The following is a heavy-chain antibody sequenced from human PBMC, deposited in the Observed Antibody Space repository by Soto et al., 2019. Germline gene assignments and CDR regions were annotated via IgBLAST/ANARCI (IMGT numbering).Heavy chain of an antibody. V-gene: IGHV5-51*01. CDR2: IYPGDSDT. Sequence: ESLKISCKGSGYSFTSYWIGWVRQMPGKGLEWMGIIYPGDSDTRYSPSFQGQVTISADKSISTAYLQWSSLKASDTAMYYCASGGVRGVITRTRDYYGMDVWGQGTTVTVSS. D-gene: IGHD3-10*01. CDR3: ASGGVRGVITRTRDYYGMDV. J-gene: IGHJ6*02. CDR1: GYSFTSYW.